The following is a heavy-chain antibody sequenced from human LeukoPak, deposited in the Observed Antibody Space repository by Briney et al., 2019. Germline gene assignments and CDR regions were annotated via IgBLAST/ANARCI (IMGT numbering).Heavy chain of an antibody. J-gene: IGHJ6*02. CDR3: ARDVVDTAMAYYYYYGMDV. V-gene: IGHV3-21*04. CDR1: GFTFSSYS. CDR2: ISSSSSYI. D-gene: IGHD5-18*01. Sequence: GGSLRLSCAASGFTFSSYSMNWVRQAPGKGLEWVSSISSSSSYIYYADSVKGRFTISRDNAKNSLYLQMNSLRAEDTAVYYCARDVVDTAMAYYYYYGMDVWGQGTTVTVSS.